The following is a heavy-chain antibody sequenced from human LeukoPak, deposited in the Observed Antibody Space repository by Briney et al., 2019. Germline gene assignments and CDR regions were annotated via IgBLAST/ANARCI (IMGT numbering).Heavy chain of an antibody. V-gene: IGHV4-59*01. Sequence: KPSETLSLTCTVSGDSISSYYWSWIRQPPGKGLEWIGYIYYSGSTNYNPSLKSRVTISVDTSKSQFSLKLSSVTAADTAVYYCARSRYPEVVVQLWGQGTLVTVSS. CDR1: GDSISSYY. D-gene: IGHD3-22*01. CDR2: IYYSGST. J-gene: IGHJ4*02. CDR3: ARSRYPEVVVQL.